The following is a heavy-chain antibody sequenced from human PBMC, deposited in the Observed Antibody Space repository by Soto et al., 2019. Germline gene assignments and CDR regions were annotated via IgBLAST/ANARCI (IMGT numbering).Heavy chain of an antibody. CDR3: ARDGKYCGGDCFLNWFDP. J-gene: IGHJ5*02. Sequence: ASVKVSCKASGGTFSSYAISWVRQAPGQGLEWMGGIIPIFGTANYAQKFQGRVTITADKSTSTAYMELSSLRSEDTAVYYCARDGKYCGGDCFLNWFDPWGQGTLVTVSS. CDR1: GGTFSSYA. D-gene: IGHD2-21*02. V-gene: IGHV1-69*06. CDR2: IIPIFGTA.